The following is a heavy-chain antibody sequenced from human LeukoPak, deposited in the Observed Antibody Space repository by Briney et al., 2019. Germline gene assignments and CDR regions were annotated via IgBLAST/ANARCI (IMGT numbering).Heavy chain of an antibody. Sequence: GGSLRLSCAASGFTVSSYYMTWVRQAPGKGLEWVSIIYSGGPTYYADSVKSRFTISRDNSKNTLYLQMNSLRAEDTAVYYCATTWEYYYYMDVWGKGTTVTVSS. CDR2: IYSGGPT. CDR1: GFTVSSYY. V-gene: IGHV3-53*01. D-gene: IGHD1-26*01. J-gene: IGHJ6*03. CDR3: ATTWEYYYYMDV.